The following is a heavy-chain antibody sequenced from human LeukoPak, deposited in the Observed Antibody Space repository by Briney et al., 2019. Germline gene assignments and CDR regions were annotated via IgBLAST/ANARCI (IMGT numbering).Heavy chain of an antibody. CDR1: GGSFSGYY. J-gene: IGHJ3*02. CDR3: ARDETRRHDGLDI. Sequence: ETLSLTCAVYGGSFSGYYWSWIRQPPGKGLEWVSSISSSGRYIYYAESMKGRFTISRDNANNSLYSQMNSLRAEDTAIYYCARDETRRHDGLDIWGQGTMVSVSS. V-gene: IGHV3-21*01. CDR2: ISSSGRYI.